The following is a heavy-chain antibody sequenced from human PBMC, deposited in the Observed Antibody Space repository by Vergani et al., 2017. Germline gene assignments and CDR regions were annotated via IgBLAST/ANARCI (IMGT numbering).Heavy chain of an antibody. CDR1: GFTFDDYA. J-gene: IGHJ4*02. D-gene: IGHD2-2*01. Sequence: EVQLVESGGGLVQPGRSLRLSCAASGFTFDDYAMHWVRQAPGKGLEWVSGISWNSGSIGYADSVKGRFTISRDNAKNSLYLQMNSLRAEDTALYYCEKERSGYCSSTSCYGPFDYWGQGTLVTVSS. CDR3: EKERSGYCSSTSCYGPFDY. V-gene: IGHV3-9*01. CDR2: ISWNSGSI.